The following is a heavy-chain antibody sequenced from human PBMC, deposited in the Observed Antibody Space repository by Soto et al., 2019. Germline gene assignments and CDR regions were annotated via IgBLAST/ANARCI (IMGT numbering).Heavy chain of an antibody. CDR1: GYTFTSYG. CDR2: ISAYNGNT. CDR3: ARDTSPGRSKNNWFDP. J-gene: IGHJ5*02. V-gene: IGHV1-18*01. Sequence: ASVKVSCKASGYTFTSYGISWVRQAPGQGLEWMGWISAYNGNTNYAQKLQGRVTMTTDTSTSTAYMELRSLRSDDTAVYYCARDTSPGRSKNNWFDPWGQGTLVTVSS. D-gene: IGHD2-15*01.